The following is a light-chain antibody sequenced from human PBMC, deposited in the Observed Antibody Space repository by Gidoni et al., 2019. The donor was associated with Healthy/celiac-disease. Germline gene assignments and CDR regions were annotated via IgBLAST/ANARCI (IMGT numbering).Light chain of an antibody. V-gene: IGKV3-20*01. Sequence: EIVLTQSPGTLSLSPGERATLSCRASQRVSSSYLAWYQQKPGQAPRLLIYGASSRATGIPDRFSGSGSGTDFTLTISRLESEDFAVYYCQQYGSSPYTFGQGTKLEIK. CDR2: GAS. CDR1: QRVSSSY. CDR3: QQYGSSPYT. J-gene: IGKJ2*01.